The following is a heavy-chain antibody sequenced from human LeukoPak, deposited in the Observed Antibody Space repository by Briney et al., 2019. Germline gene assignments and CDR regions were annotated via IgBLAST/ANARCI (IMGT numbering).Heavy chain of an antibody. CDR3: ARDHCSSAYYYYGMDV. V-gene: IGHV1-18*01. Sequence: ASVKVSCKASGYTFTSYGISWVRQAPGQGLEWMGWISAYNGNTNYAQKLQGRVTMTTDTSTSTAYMELRRLRSDDTAVYYCARDHCSSAYYYYGMDVWGQGTTVTVSS. CDR1: GYTFTSYG. D-gene: IGHD3-10*02. J-gene: IGHJ6*02. CDR2: ISAYNGNT.